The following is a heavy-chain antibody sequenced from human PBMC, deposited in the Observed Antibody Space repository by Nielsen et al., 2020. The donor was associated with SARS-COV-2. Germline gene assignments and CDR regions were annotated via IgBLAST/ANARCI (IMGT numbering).Heavy chain of an antibody. D-gene: IGHD4-17*01. CDR1: GVSVSSGSYF. CDR3: ARGSLSSTVTNNWFDP. CDR2: MFYIGTA. V-gene: IGHV4-61*01. Sequence: SETLSLTCTVSGVSVSSGSYFWSWIRQPPGKRLEWIGYMFYIGTANYNPSFQSRVNISVDTSKNQFSLKLSSVTAADTAIYYCARGSLSSTVTNNWFDPWGQGTLVTVTS. J-gene: IGHJ5*02.